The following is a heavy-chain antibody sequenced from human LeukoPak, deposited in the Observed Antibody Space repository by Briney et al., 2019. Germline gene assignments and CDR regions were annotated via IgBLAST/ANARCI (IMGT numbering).Heavy chain of an antibody. CDR1: GYIFDRFD. J-gene: IGHJ4*02. D-gene: IGHD1-26*01. CDR2: MNPKTGNT. CDR3: ASVKGAALDY. V-gene: IGHV1-8*01. Sequence: ASVKVSCKASGYIFDRFDINWVRQATGKGLEWMGWMNPKTGNTGYAQKFQGRVNMTTDTPMTTGYMELNSLKSEDTAVYYCASVKGAALDYWGQGTLVTGSS.